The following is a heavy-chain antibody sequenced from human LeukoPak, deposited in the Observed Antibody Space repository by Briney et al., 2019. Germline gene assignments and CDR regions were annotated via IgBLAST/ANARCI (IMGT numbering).Heavy chain of an antibody. V-gene: IGHV1-8*01. D-gene: IGHD3-10*01. CDR3: ARGYYYGSGSYYIVYYYYGMDV. CDR1: GYTFTSYD. Sequence: ASVKVSCKASGYTFTSYDINWLRQATGQGLEWMGWMNPNSGNTGYAQKFQGRVTVTRNTSISTAYMELSSLRSEDTAVYYCARGYYYGSGSYYIVYYYYGMDVWGQGTTVTVSS. J-gene: IGHJ6*02. CDR2: MNPNSGNT.